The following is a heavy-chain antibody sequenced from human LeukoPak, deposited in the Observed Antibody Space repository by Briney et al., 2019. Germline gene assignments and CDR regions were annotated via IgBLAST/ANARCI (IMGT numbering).Heavy chain of an antibody. CDR2: ISGSGGST. D-gene: IGHD6-19*01. V-gene: IGHV3-23*01. J-gene: IGHJ4*02. Sequence: PGGSLRLSCAASGFTFSSYAMSWVRQAPGKGLEWVSAISGSGGSTYYADSVKGRFTISRDNAKNSLYLQMNSLRAEDTAVYYCARDRSSGWLGNWGQGTLVTVSS. CDR3: ARDRSSGWLGN. CDR1: GFTFSSYA.